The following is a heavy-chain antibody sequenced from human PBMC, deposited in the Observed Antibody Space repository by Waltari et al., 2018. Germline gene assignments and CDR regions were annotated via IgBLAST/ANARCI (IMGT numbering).Heavy chain of an antibody. CDR3: AREASNDGFDI. J-gene: IGHJ3*02. CDR1: GFSIRSHW. V-gene: IGHV3-74*01. Sequence: EVQLVDSGGGLVQPGGSLRLSCAASGFSIRSHWMHWVRQAPGKGLVWVLRINGDGSRTRDADSVKRRFTTSRDNAKNTLYLQMNSLRAEDTAVYYCAREASNDGFDIWGQGTMVTVSS. CDR2: INGDGSRT.